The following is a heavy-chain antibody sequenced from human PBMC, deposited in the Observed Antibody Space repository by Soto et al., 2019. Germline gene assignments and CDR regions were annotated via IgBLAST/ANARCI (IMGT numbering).Heavy chain of an antibody. CDR1: GFTFSSYS. D-gene: IGHD2-21*01. CDR3: ARNFFCGGDCYLYYYDY. J-gene: IGHJ4*02. CDR2: ISCSGRTI. Sequence: DVQLVESGGGLAQPGGSLRLSCAASGFTFSSYSINWVRQAPGKGLEWISYISCSGRTIDYADSVKGRFSISRDNAKNSLFLQMNSLRADDTAVYYCARNFFCGGDCYLYYYDYWGQGTLVTVSS. V-gene: IGHV3-48*01.